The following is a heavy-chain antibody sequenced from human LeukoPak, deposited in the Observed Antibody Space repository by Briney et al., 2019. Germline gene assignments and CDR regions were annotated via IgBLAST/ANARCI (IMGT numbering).Heavy chain of an antibody. CDR2: ISAYNGNT. V-gene: IGHV1-18*01. Sequence: ASVKVSCKASGYTFTSYGISWVRQGPGEGSEWVGWISAYNGNTNYAQKLQGRVTMTTDTSTRTAYMELRSLRSDDTAVYYCARDPYYYDSSGYYPFDYWGQGTLVTVSS. CDR3: ARDPYYYDSSGYYPFDY. CDR1: GYTFTSYG. J-gene: IGHJ4*02. D-gene: IGHD3-22*01.